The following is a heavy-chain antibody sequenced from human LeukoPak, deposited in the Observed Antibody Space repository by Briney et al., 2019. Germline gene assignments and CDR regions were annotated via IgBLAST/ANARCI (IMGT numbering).Heavy chain of an antibody. J-gene: IGHJ4*02. Sequence: GGSLRLSCTASGFTFGDYAMSWIRQAPGKGLEWVGFIRSKAYGETADYAASVKGRFTISRDDSKAIAHPQMNSLKTEDTAVYHCTRDRGAYNLYDYWGQGTLVTVSS. V-gene: IGHV3-49*03. CDR1: GFTFGDYA. CDR3: TRDRGAYNLYDY. CDR2: IRSKAYGETA. D-gene: IGHD1-1*01.